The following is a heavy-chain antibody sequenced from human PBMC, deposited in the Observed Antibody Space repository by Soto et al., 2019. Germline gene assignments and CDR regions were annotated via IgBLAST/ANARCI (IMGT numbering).Heavy chain of an antibody. J-gene: IGHJ4*01. D-gene: IGHD3-10*01. CDR1: GSTFNTFA. Sequence: QVVLLQSGAEVKEPGSSVRLSCQVSGSTFNTFAFRWVRQDPGQGPEWLGGIVVMSNAADYSQRFQDRVMITADTSTSTLYMELGTLTFEATAVYYCARAIKSGEFNYNFDYWGHGTLVTVSS. CDR3: ARAIKSGEFNYNFDY. CDR2: IVVMSNAA. V-gene: IGHV1-69*06.